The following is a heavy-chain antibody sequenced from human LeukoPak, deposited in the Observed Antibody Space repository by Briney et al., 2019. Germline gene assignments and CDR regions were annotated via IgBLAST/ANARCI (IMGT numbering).Heavy chain of an antibody. CDR1: GGSISSYY. J-gene: IGHJ3*02. V-gene: IGHV4-4*07. CDR3: ARDTYRLTDSSGHDAFDI. D-gene: IGHD6-6*01. CDR2: IYTSGST. Sequence: SETLSLTCAVSGGSISSYYWSWIRQPAGKGLEWIGRIYTSGSTNYNPSLKSRVTMSVDTSKNQFSLKLSSVTAADTAVYYCARDTYRLTDSSGHDAFDIWGQGTMVTVSS.